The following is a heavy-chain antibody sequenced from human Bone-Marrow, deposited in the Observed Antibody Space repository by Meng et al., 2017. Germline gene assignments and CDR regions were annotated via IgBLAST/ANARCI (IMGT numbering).Heavy chain of an antibody. J-gene: IGHJ4*02. CDR3: TTDMIGDFDY. V-gene: IGHV3-15*01. Sequence: GESLKIPCAASGFTFSNAWMSWVRQAPGKGLEWVGRIKSKTDGGTTDYAAPVKGRFTISRDDSKNTLYLQMNSLKTEDTAVYYCTTDMIGDFDYWGQGTLVTVSS. CDR2: IKSKTDGGTT. CDR1: GFTFSNAW. D-gene: IGHD3-16*01.